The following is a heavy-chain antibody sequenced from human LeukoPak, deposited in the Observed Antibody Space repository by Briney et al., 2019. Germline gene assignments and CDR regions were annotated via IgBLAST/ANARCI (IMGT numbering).Heavy chain of an antibody. CDR3: AKNRGNYYYFDY. J-gene: IGHJ4*02. CDR2: ISGSGDNT. D-gene: IGHD4-11*01. CDR1: GFTFSSYA. Sequence: GGSLRLSCAASGFTFSSYAMSWVRQAPGKGLEWVSAISGSGDNTYYADSVEDRFTISRDKSKNTLYLQMNRLGAEDTAVYYCAKNRGNYYYFDYWGQGTLVTVSS. V-gene: IGHV3-23*01.